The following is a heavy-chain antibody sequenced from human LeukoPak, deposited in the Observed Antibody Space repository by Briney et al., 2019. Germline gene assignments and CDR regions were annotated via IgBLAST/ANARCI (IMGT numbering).Heavy chain of an antibody. D-gene: IGHD1-26*01. Sequence: ASVKVSCKASVYTFTSYYMHWVRQAPGQGLEWMGIINPSGGSTSYAQKFQGRVTMTRDTSTSTVYMELSSLRSEDTAVYYCARDFEGSGSAEAFDIWGQGTMVTASS. J-gene: IGHJ3*02. V-gene: IGHV1-46*03. CDR1: VYTFTSYY. CDR3: ARDFEGSGSAEAFDI. CDR2: INPSGGST.